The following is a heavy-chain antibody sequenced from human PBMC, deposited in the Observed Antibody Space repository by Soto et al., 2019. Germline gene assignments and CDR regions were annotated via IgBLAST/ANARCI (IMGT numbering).Heavy chain of an antibody. CDR2: IYYSGST. V-gene: IGHV4-39*01. CDR1: GGSISSSSYY. CDR3: ASRSYYYGSGSYTAPYYFDY. Sequence: SETLSLTCTVSGGSISSSSYYWGWIRQPPGKGLEWIGSIYYSGSTYYNPSLKSRVTISVDTSKNQFSLKLSSVTAADMAVYYCASRSYYYGSGSYTAPYYFDYWGQGTLVTVSS. J-gene: IGHJ4*02. D-gene: IGHD3-10*01.